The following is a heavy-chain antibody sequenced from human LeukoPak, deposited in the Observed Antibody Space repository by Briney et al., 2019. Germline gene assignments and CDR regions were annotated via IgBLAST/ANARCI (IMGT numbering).Heavy chain of an antibody. V-gene: IGHV3-7*01. CDR2: IKQDGSEK. CDR3: ARGLPATYSSSWYPTPQRGPNWFDP. D-gene: IGHD6-13*01. Sequence: PGGSLRLSCAASGFTFSSYWMSWVRQAPGKGLEWVANIKQDGSEKYYVDSVKGRFTISRDNAKNSLYLQMNSLRAEDTAVYYCARGLPATYSSSWYPTPQRGPNWFDPWGQGTLVTVSS. J-gene: IGHJ5*02. CDR1: GFTFSSYW.